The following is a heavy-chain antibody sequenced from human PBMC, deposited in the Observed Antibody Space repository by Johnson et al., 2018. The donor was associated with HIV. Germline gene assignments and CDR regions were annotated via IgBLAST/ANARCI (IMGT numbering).Heavy chain of an antibody. CDR3: AREGGDCSSTSCYQDAFDI. D-gene: IGHD2-2*01. V-gene: IGHV3-30*04. CDR1: GFTFSSYA. CDR2: IWYDGSNK. Sequence: QVQLVESGGGLVQPGGSLRLSCAASGFTFSSYAMHWVRQAPGKGLEWVAVIWYDGSNKYYADSVKGRFTISRDNSKNTLYLQMNSLRAEDTALYYCAREGGDCSSTSCYQDAFDIWGQGTMVTVSS. J-gene: IGHJ3*02.